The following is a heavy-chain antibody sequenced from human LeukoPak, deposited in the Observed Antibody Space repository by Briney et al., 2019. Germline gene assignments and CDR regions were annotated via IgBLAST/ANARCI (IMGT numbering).Heavy chain of an antibody. CDR3: ARSIVVVPAASDAFDI. CDR2: IIPIFGTA. D-gene: IGHD2-2*01. Sequence: SVKVSCKASGGTFSSYAISWVRQAPGQGLEWMGGIIPIFGTANYAQKFQGRVTITADESTSTAYMELSSPRSEDTAVYYRARSIVVVPAASDAFDIWGQGTMVTVSS. V-gene: IGHV1-69*01. J-gene: IGHJ3*02. CDR1: GGTFSSYA.